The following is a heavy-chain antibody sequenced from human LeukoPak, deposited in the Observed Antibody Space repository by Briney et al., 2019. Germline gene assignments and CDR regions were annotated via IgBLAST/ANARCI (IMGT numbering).Heavy chain of an antibody. D-gene: IGHD1-26*01. CDR2: IKQDGSEK. V-gene: IGHV3-7*05. CDR1: GFTLSTYW. Sequence: GGSLRLSCAASGFTLSTYWMSWVRQAPGKGLEWVANIKQDGSEKYYGDSLKGRFTISRDNAKNSLYLQMNSLRVEDTAVYYCARAGRVDYWGQGTLVTVSS. CDR3: ARAGRVDY. J-gene: IGHJ4*02.